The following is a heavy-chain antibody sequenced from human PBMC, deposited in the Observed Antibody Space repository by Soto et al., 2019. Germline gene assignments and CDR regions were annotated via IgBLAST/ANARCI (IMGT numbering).Heavy chain of an antibody. CDR1: GGSISSSSYY. Sequence: QLQLQESGPGLVKPSETLSLTCTVSGGSISSSSYYWGWIRQPPGKGLEWIGSIYYSGSTYYNPSLKSRVTISVDTSKNQFSLKLSSVTAADTAVYYCARHRVRELLWFGELTGRDQNDAFDIWGQGTMVTVSS. D-gene: IGHD3-10*01. J-gene: IGHJ3*02. V-gene: IGHV4-39*01. CDR2: IYYSGST. CDR3: ARHRVRELLWFGELTGRDQNDAFDI.